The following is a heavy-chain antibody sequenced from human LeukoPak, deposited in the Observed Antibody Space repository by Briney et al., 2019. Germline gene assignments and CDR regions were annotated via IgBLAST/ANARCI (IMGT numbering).Heavy chain of an antibody. J-gene: IGHJ5*02. CDR1: GGSISSYY. CDR2: IYTSGST. D-gene: IGHD6-13*01. Sequence: SETLSLTCTASGGSISSYYWSWIRQPAGKGLEWIGRIYTSGSTNYNPSLKSRVTMSVDTSKNQSSLKLSSVTAADTAVYYCAREYYSSSWYNMGWFDPWAREPWSPSPQ. CDR3: AREYYSSSWYNMGWFDP. V-gene: IGHV4-4*07.